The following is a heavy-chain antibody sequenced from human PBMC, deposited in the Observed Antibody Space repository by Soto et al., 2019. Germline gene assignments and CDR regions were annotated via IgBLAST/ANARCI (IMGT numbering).Heavy chain of an antibody. CDR3: AKDVEGGSLFRGAFDY. Sequence: EVELLESGGGLVQPGGSLRLSCVASRFTFTSYAMSWVRQAPGKGLEWVAAISASGGATIHADSVKGQLTISRDNSKNTLYLQMNSLRAEDTAVYYCAKDVEGGSLFRGAFDYWGQGTQVTVSS. CDR1: RFTFTSYA. D-gene: IGHD1-26*01. J-gene: IGHJ4*02. V-gene: IGHV3-23*01. CDR2: ISASGGAT.